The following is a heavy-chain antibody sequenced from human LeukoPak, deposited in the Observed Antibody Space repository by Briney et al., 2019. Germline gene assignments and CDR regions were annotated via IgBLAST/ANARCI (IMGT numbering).Heavy chain of an antibody. Sequence: PGGSLRLSCAASGFIFTRHAMTWVRQAPGKGLEWVCTTGISSVNTLCADSVNGRFTISRDNSRNILDLQMNNLRVDDTAVYYCKTGDGIGKHPRAYYFDNWGQGTLVTVSS. CDR1: GFIFTRHA. D-gene: IGHD5-24*01. J-gene: IGHJ4*02. CDR2: TGISSVNT. CDR3: KTGDGIGKHPRAYYFDN. V-gene: IGHV3-23*01.